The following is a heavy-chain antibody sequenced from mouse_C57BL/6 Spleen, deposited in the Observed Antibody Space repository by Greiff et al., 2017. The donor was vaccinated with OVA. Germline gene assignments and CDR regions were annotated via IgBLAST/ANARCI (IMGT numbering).Heavy chain of an antibody. V-gene: IGHV1-81*01. J-gene: IGHJ1*03. CDR3: ARRGGNYYCSSYGYFDV. D-gene: IGHD1-1*01. CDR2: IYPRSGNT. Sequence: VQLQQSGAELARPGASVKLSCKASGYTFTSYGISWVKQRTGQGLEWIGEIYPRSGNTYYNEKFKGKATLTADKSSSTAYMELRRLTSEDSAVYFCARRGGNYYCSSYGYFDVWGTGTTVTVSS. CDR1: GYTFTSYG.